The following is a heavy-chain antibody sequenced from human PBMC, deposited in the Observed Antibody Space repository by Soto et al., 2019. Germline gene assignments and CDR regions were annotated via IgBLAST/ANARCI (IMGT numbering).Heavy chain of an antibody. Sequence: PGGSLRLSCATSGFTFSDYGMHWVRQAPGKGLEWVAVIWYDGSHKYYADSVKGRFTISRDNSKNTLYLQMNSLRAEDMAVYYCARESTDTFMVNDLDDWGQEGTLVTVSS. J-gene: IGHJ4*02. D-gene: IGHD5-18*01. CDR3: ARESTDTFMVNDLDD. CDR1: GFTFSDYG. V-gene: IGHV3-33*01. CDR2: IWYDGSHK.